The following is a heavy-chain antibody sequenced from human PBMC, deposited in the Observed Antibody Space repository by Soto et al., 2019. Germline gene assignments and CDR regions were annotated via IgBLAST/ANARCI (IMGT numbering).Heavy chain of an antibody. Sequence: QVQLVQSGAEVKPPGALVKVSCKASGYTFTTFGISWVRQAPGQGLEWMGWTSTNNGDTYYAPRFQGRVTVTKDTSTRTAYMELRSLGSDDTAVYYCGREYCRGGRCYSPDYWGQGTLVTVSS. D-gene: IGHD2-15*01. CDR2: TSTNNGDT. CDR3: GREYCRGGRCYSPDY. CDR1: GYTFTTFG. J-gene: IGHJ4*02. V-gene: IGHV1-18*01.